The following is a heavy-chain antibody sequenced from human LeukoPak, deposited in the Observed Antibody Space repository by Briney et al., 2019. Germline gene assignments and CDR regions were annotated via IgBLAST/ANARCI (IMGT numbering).Heavy chain of an antibody. V-gene: IGHV3-33*01. CDR3: VRDLVPAAIAVGY. Sequence: GGCLRLSCAAPGFTFSSYGMHWVREAPGKGLGWVAVIWYDGSNKYYADSVKGRVTISRDNSKNTLYLQMYTLREQSTAVYNNVRDLVPAAIAVGYWGQGTLVTVSS. CDR2: IWYDGSNK. D-gene: IGHD2-2*01. J-gene: IGHJ4*02. CDR1: GFTFSSYG.